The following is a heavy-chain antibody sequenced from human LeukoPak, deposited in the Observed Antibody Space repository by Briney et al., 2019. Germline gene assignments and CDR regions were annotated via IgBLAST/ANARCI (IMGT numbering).Heavy chain of an antibody. J-gene: IGHJ4*02. D-gene: IGHD4-23*01. CDR3: ARTDDCGGNSDFTDPYYFDY. CDR2: INHSGST. V-gene: IGHV4-34*01. Sequence: PSETLSLTCAVYGGSFSGYYWSWIRQPPGKGLEWIGEINHSGSTNYNPSLKSRVTISVDTSKNQFSLKLSSVTAADTAVYYCARTDDCGGNSDFTDPYYFDYWGQGTLVTVSS. CDR1: GGSFSGYY.